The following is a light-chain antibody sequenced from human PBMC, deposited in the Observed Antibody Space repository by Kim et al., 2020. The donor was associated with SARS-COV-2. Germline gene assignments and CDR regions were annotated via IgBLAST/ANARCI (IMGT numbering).Light chain of an antibody. Sequence: GTVTRTCGLSSGSVSTSYYPSWYRQTPGQAPRTLMYNTNIRSSGVPDRFSGSILGNKAVLTITGAQADDECDYYCVLYMGSGIPVVFGGGTQLTVL. CDR1: SGSVSTSYY. J-gene: IGLJ2*01. V-gene: IGLV8-61*01. CDR2: NTN. CDR3: VLYMGSGIPVV.